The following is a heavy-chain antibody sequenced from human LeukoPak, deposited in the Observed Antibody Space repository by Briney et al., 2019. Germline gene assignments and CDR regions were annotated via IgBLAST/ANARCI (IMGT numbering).Heavy chain of an antibody. CDR3: ARSIVVPAAILGNAFDI. J-gene: IGHJ3*02. CDR2: IYSGGST. CDR1: GFTVSSNY. V-gene: IGHV3-66*02. Sequence: GGSLRLSCAASGFTVSSNYMSWVRQAPGKGLEWVAVIYSGGSTYYADSVKGRFTISRDNSKNTLYLQMNSLRAEDTAVYYCARSIVVPAAILGNAFDIWGQGTMVTVSS. D-gene: IGHD2-2*02.